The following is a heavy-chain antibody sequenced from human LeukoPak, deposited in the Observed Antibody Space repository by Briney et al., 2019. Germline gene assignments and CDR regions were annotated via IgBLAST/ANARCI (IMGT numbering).Heavy chain of an antibody. D-gene: IGHD3-22*01. Sequence: RGSLRLSCAASGFTFSSYAMHWVRQAPGKGLEWVALISYDGSEKYYADSVKGRFTISRDNSKNTLYLQMNSLRAEDTAVYYCTYEQRAPYYFDYWGQGTLVTVSS. J-gene: IGHJ4*02. V-gene: IGHV3-30-3*01. CDR1: GFTFSSYA. CDR3: TYEQRAPYYFDY. CDR2: ISYDGSEK.